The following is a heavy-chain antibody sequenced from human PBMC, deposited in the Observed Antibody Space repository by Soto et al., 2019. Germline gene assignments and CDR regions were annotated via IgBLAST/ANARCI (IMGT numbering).Heavy chain of an antibody. CDR2: IIPFFGAA. Sequence: GASVKVSCKTSGGTFSSYAINWVRQAPGQGLEWMGGIIPFFGAANYAQKFQDRVTITADESTSRAYMELSSLRSEDTAVYYCARGAGYYDSSGYYYRAFDIWGQGTMVTVS. V-gene: IGHV1-69*13. CDR3: ARGAGYYDSSGYYYRAFDI. CDR1: GGTFSSYA. J-gene: IGHJ3*02. D-gene: IGHD3-22*01.